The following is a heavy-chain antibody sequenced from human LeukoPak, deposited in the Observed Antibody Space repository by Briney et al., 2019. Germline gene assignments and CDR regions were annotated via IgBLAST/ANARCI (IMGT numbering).Heavy chain of an antibody. Sequence: QPGGSLRLSCAASGFTLNNYAMSWVRQAPGEGLEWVSATSSSDAGTYHADSVRGRFTISRDNSKNTLYLQMNSLRAEDAAVYYCARAPVTSCSGVLCYPFDYWGQGTLVTVSS. V-gene: IGHV3-23*01. CDR2: TSSSDAGT. CDR3: ARAPVTSCSGVLCYPFDY. D-gene: IGHD2-15*01. CDR1: GFTLNNYA. J-gene: IGHJ4*02.